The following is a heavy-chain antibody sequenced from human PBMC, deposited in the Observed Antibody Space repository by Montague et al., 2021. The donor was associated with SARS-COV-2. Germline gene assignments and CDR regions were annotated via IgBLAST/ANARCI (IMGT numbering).Heavy chain of an antibody. CDR3: ARGIPRPMRWVLVVDDAFDI. CDR2: IYHSGST. J-gene: IGHJ3*02. D-gene: IGHD3-22*01. Sequence: SETLSLTCTVSGYSISSGYYWGWIRQPPGKGLEWIGSIYHSGSTYYNPSLKSRVTISVDTSKNQFSLKLSSVTAADTAVYYCARGIPRPMRWVLVVDDAFDIWGQGTMVTVSS. V-gene: IGHV4-38-2*02. CDR1: GYSISSGYY.